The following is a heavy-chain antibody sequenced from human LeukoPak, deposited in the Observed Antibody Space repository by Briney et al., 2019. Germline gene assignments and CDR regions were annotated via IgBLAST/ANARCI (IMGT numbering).Heavy chain of an antibody. V-gene: IGHV4-59*08. CDR2: IYYSGTT. CDR1: GDSISSYY. CDR3: ARLRAAFDI. Sequence: PSETLSLTCTVSGDSISSYYWSWIRQPPGKGLEWIGYIYYSGTTNYDPSLKSRVTISVDTSKNQFSLKLSSVTAADTAVYYCARLRAAFDIWGQGTMVTVSS. J-gene: IGHJ3*02.